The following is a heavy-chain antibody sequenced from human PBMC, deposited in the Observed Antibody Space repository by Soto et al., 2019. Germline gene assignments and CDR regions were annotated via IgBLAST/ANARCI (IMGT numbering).Heavy chain of an antibody. CDR3: AKDRIIVLVPAATHPGFDY. Sequence: QVQLVESGGGVVQPGRSLRLSCAASGFTFSSYGMHWVRQAPGKGLEWVAVISYDGSNKYYADSVKGRFTISRDNSKNTLYLQMNSLRAEDTAVYYCAKDRIIVLVPAATHPGFDYWGQGTLVTVSS. V-gene: IGHV3-30*18. CDR2: ISYDGSNK. D-gene: IGHD2-2*01. J-gene: IGHJ4*02. CDR1: GFTFSSYG.